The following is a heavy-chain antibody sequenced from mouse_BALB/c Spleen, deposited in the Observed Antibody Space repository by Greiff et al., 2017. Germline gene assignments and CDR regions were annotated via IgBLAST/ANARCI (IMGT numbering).Heavy chain of an antibody. CDR3: ARDYYGSSYWWYFDV. CDR1: GFTFSSFG. D-gene: IGHD1-1*01. J-gene: IGHJ1*01. Sequence: EVKVEESGGGLVQPGGSRKLSCAASGFTFSSFGMHWVRQAPEKGLEWVAYISSGSSTIYYADTVKGRFTISRDNPKNTLFLQMTSLRSEDTAMYYCARDYYGSSYWWYFDVWGAGTTVTVSS. V-gene: IGHV5-17*02. CDR2: ISSGSSTI.